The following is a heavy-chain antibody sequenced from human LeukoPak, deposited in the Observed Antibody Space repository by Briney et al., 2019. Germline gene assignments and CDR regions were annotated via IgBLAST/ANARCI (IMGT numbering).Heavy chain of an antibody. D-gene: IGHD3-16*01. Sequence: GGSLRLSCAASGFTFSRHSMNWVRQAPGRGLEWVSSISSSSSYTFYADSVKGRFTISRDNAMSTLYLQMNSLRAEDTAVYYCARDFGPYGMDVWGQGTTVTVSS. J-gene: IGHJ6*02. CDR1: GFTFSRHS. CDR3: ARDFGPYGMDV. V-gene: IGHV3-21*01. CDR2: ISSSSSYT.